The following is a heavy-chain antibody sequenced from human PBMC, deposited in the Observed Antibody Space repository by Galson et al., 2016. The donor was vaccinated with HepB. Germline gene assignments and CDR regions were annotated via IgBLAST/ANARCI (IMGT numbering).Heavy chain of an antibody. V-gene: IGHV3-23*01. J-gene: IGHJ1*01. Sequence: SLRLSCAASGLTFSSYAMTWVRQAPGKGLEWVSAISASGGGTYYADSVKGRFTISRDSSKNTLYLQMNSLRPEDTAIYYCARDSSGYHSSKWYPEYFQYWGQGTLVTVSS. CDR1: GLTFSSYA. CDR2: ISASGGGT. D-gene: IGHD6-13*01. CDR3: ARDSSGYHSSKWYPEYFQY.